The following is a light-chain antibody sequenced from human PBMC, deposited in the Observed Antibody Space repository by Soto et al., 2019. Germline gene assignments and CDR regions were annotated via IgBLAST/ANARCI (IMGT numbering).Light chain of an antibody. V-gene: IGLV4-60*02. CDR2: IEGSGSY. J-gene: IGLJ3*02. CDR3: ETWDSNTRV. Sequence: QSVLTQSSSASASLGSSVKLTCTLSSGHSSYIIAWHQQQPGKAPRYLMKIEGSGSYNKESGVPDRFSGSSSGADRYLTISNLQYEDEADYYCETWDSNTRVFGGGTQLTVL. CDR1: SGHSSYI.